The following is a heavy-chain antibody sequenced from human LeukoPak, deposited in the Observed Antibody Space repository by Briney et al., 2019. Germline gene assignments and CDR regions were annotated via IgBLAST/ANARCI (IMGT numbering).Heavy chain of an antibody. CDR2: IYPGDSDP. Sequence: RLGESLKISCKGSGYPFTTYWIGWVRQMPGKGLEWMGIIYPGDSDPRYSPSFQGQVTISADTSISTAYLQWSSLKASDSAMYYCVRHGLGSSWFGFDYWGQGTLVTVSS. D-gene: IGHD6-13*01. CDR1: GYPFTTYW. J-gene: IGHJ4*02. V-gene: IGHV5-51*01. CDR3: VRHGLGSSWFGFDY.